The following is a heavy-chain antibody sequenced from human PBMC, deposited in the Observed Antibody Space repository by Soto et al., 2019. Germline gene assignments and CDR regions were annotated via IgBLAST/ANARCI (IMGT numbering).Heavy chain of an antibody. J-gene: IGHJ5*02. CDR3: ARATGNYDFWSGRNCFDP. CDR1: GGSFSGYY. D-gene: IGHD3-3*01. CDR2: INHSGST. V-gene: IGHV4-34*01. Sequence: SETLSLTCAVYGGSFSGYYWSWIRQPPGKGLEWIGEINHSGSTNYNPSLKSRVTISVDTSKNQFSLKLSSVTAADTAVYYCARATGNYDFWSGRNCFDPWGQGTLVTVSS.